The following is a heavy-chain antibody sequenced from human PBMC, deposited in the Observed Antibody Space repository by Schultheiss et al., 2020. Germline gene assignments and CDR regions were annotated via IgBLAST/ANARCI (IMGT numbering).Heavy chain of an antibody. V-gene: IGHV4-39*07. CDR1: GGSISSSSYY. Sequence: SETLSLTCTVSGGSISSSSYYWGWIRQPPGKGLEWIGSIYYSGNTYYNPSLKSRVTISLDTSKNQFSLRLSSVTAADTAVYYCARVRGDGDYDGWFDPWGQGTLVTVSS. CDR3: ARVRGDGDYDGWFDP. D-gene: IGHD4-17*01. CDR2: IYYSGNT. J-gene: IGHJ5*02.